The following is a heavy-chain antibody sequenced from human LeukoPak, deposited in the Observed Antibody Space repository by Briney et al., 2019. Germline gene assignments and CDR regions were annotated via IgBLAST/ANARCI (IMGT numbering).Heavy chain of an antibody. Sequence: TSETLSLTCTVSGGSISSYYWSWIRQPPGKGLEWVGCIYYSGSTNYNPSLKSRVTISVDTSKNQFSLKLSSVTAADTAVYYCARLDDSSGYYYPYFDYWGQGTLVTVSS. CDR3: ARLDDSSGYYYPYFDY. CDR2: IYYSGST. CDR1: GGSISSYY. J-gene: IGHJ4*02. D-gene: IGHD3-22*01. V-gene: IGHV4-59*01.